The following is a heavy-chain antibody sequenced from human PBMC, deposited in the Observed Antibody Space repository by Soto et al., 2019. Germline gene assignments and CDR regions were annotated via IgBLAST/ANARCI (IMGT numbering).Heavy chain of an antibody. CDR2: IYYSGST. CDR3: ATSPRRKWELHVGPSWFDP. D-gene: IGHD1-26*01. V-gene: IGHV4-39*01. Sequence: QLQLQESGPGLVKPSETLSLTCTVSGGSISNSSYYWAWIRQPPGKGLEWIGPIYYSGSTYRNPSIKSRVTISVDTSKNQFSLKLSSVTAADTAVYFCATSPRRKWELHVGPSWFDPWGQGTLVTVSS. J-gene: IGHJ5*02. CDR1: GGSISNSSYY.